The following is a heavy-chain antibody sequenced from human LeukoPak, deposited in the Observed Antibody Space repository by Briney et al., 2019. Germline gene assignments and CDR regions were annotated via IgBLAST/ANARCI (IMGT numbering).Heavy chain of an antibody. D-gene: IGHD7-27*01. CDR1: GDSVSSNSVD. CDR2: TYYRSKWYN. V-gene: IGHV6-1*01. Sequence: SQTLSLTCAISGDSVSSNSVDWNWIRQSPSRGLESLGRTYYRSKWYNDYALSVKSRITINPDTSKNQFSLQLNSVTPEDTAVYYCARGLGRRTGDFDYWGQGTLVTVSS. J-gene: IGHJ4*02. CDR3: ARGLGRRTGDFDY.